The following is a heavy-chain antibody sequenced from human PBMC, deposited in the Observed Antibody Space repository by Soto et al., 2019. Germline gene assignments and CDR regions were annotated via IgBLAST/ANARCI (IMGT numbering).Heavy chain of an antibody. V-gene: IGHV1-69*01. CDR3: ASKGGRNWNSYYYGMDV. Sequence: QVQLVQSGAEVKKPGSSVKVSCKASGGTFSSYAISWVRQAPGQGLEWMGGIIPISGTANYAQKFQGRVTITADESTSTAYMELSSLRSEDTAVYYCASKGGRNWNSYYYGMDVWGQGTTVTVSS. CDR2: IIPISGTA. CDR1: GGTFSSYA. J-gene: IGHJ6*02. D-gene: IGHD1-1*01.